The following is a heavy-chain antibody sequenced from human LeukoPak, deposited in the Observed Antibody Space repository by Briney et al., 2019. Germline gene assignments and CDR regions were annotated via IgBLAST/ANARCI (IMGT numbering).Heavy chain of an antibody. Sequence: GTSVKVSCKASGGTFSSYAISWVRQAPGQGLEWMGGIIPIFGTANYAQKFQGRVTITADESTSTAYMELSSLRSEDTAVYYCASGGELFVKDYWGQGTLVTVSS. V-gene: IGHV1-69*01. D-gene: IGHD3-10*01. CDR3: ASGGELFVKDY. CDR1: GGTFSSYA. CDR2: IIPIFGTA. J-gene: IGHJ4*02.